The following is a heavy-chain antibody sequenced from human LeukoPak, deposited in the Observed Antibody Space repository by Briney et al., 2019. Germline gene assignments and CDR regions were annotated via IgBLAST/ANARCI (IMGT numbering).Heavy chain of an antibody. J-gene: IGHJ3*02. Sequence: GGSLRLSCAASGFTFSSYEMNWVRQAPGKGLEWVSYISSSGSTICYADSVKGRFTVSRDNAKNSLYLQMNSLRAEDTAVYYCARDLCSGGSCYSGTSDAFDIWGQGTMVTVSS. CDR1: GFTFSSYE. CDR3: ARDLCSGGSCYSGTSDAFDI. CDR2: ISSSGSTI. V-gene: IGHV3-48*03. D-gene: IGHD2-15*01.